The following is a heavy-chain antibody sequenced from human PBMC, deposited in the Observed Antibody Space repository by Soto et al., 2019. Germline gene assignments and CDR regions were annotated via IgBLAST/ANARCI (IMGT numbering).Heavy chain of an antibody. V-gene: IGHV3-43*01. CDR2: ISWDGGTT. CDR1: GFTFDEYT. CDR3: IKVKKKYRTTSGVDFGS. J-gene: IGHJ1*01. D-gene: IGHD6-6*01. Sequence: EVLLEESGGAVVQPGGSLRVSCVASGFTFDEYTMHWVRQAPGKGLEWISLISWDGGTTYYADSVKGRFTICRDTGKNSLSLQMYSLRAEDTALYYCIKVKKKYRTTSGVDFGSWGQGTLVTVSS.